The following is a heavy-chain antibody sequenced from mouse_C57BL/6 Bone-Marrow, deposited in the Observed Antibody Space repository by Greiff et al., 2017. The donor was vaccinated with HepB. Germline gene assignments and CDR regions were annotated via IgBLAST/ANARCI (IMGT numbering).Heavy chain of an antibody. Sequence: VKLQQPGAELVKPGASVKLSCKASGYTFTSYWMHWVKQRPGQGLEWIGMIHPNSGSTNYNEKFKSKATLTVDKSSSTAYMQISSLTSEDSAVYYGARTGDWDDYFDYWGQGTTLTVSS. CDR2: IHPNSGST. V-gene: IGHV1-64*01. J-gene: IGHJ2*01. D-gene: IGHD4-1*01. CDR1: GYTFTSYW. CDR3: ARTGDWDDYFDY.